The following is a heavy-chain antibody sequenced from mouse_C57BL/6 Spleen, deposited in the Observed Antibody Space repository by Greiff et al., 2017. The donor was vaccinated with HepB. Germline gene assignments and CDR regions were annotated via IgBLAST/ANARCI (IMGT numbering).Heavy chain of an antibody. CDR2: IDPSDSET. CDR3: ARRGYSNWYFDV. J-gene: IGHJ1*03. D-gene: IGHD2-5*01. Sequence: KQPGAELVRPGSSVKLSCKASGYTFTSYWMHWVKQRPIQGLEWIGNIDPSDSETHYNQKFKDKATLTVDKSSSTAYMQLSSLTSEDSAVYYCARRGYSNWYFDVWGTGTTVTVSS. CDR1: GYTFTSYW. V-gene: IGHV1-52*01.